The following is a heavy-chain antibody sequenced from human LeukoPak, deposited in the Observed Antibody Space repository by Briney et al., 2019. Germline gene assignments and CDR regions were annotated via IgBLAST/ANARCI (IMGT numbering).Heavy chain of an antibody. V-gene: IGHV1-8*01. CDR2: MNPNSGNT. D-gene: IGHD4-11*01. Sequence: ASVKVSCKASGYTFTSYDINWVRQATGLGLEWMGWMNPNSGNTGYAQKFQGRVTMTRNTSISTAYMELSSLRSEDTAVYYCARGRAVTTPLGYYYYYMDVWGKGTTVTVSS. J-gene: IGHJ6*03. CDR3: ARGRAVTTPLGYYYYYMDV. CDR1: GYTFTSYD.